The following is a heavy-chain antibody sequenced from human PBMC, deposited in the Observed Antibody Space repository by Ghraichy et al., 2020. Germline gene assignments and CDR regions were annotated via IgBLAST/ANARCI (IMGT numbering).Heavy chain of an antibody. D-gene: IGHD3-3*01. V-gene: IGHV1-18*04. CDR3: ASLGYYDFWSGYPDAFDI. CDR2: ISAYNGNT. J-gene: IGHJ3*02. Sequence: ASVKVSCKASGYTFTSYGISWVRQAPGQGLEWMGWISAYNGNTNYAQKLQGRVTMTTVTSTSTAYMELRSLRSDDTAVYYCASLGYYDFWSGYPDAFDIWGQGTMVTVSS. CDR1: GYTFTSYG.